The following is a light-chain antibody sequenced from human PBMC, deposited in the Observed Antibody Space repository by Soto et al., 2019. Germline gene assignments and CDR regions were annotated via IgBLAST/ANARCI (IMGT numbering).Light chain of an antibody. V-gene: IGKV3-20*01. Sequence: IVLTQSPGTLSLSPGERATLSCRASQSVSSSYLAWYQQKPGQAPRLLIYGASSRATGIPDRFSGSGSGTDFTLTIGRPEPEDFAVYYCHQYGSSPWTFGQGTKVEIK. CDR2: GAS. CDR1: QSVSSSY. J-gene: IGKJ1*01. CDR3: HQYGSSPWT.